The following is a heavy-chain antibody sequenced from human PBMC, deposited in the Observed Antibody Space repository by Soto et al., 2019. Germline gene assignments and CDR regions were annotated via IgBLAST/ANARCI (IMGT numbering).Heavy chain of an antibody. CDR1: GYTFTSHY. D-gene: IGHD1-26*01. Sequence: ASVKVSCKAFGYTFTSHYVHWVRQAPGQGLEWMGVIHPNGSPTDYAQNFQGRLIMTTDTSTSTVYMELSTLRSDDTAVYYCATEIATPPFDYWGQGTLVTVSS. J-gene: IGHJ4*02. CDR3: ATEIATPPFDY. V-gene: IGHV1-46*01. CDR2: IHPNGSPT.